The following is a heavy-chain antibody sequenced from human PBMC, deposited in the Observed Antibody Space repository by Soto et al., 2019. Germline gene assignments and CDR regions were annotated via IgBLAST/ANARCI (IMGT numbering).Heavy chain of an antibody. CDR3: ARWGSSSWQNYYYGRDG. CDR1: GVSFSGSF. J-gene: IGHJ6*02. CDR2: INHSGST. Sequence: PSGTLSLTWAVYGVSFSGSFLILIRRPPGKGLEWIGEINHSGSTNYNPSLKSRVTISVDTSKNQFSLKLSSVTAADTAVYYCARWGSSSWQNYYYGRDGWGQGTTVTGS. D-gene: IGHD6-13*01. V-gene: IGHV4-34*01.